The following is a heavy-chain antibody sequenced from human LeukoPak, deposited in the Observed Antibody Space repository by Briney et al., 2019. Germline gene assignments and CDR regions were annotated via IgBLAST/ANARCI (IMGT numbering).Heavy chain of an antibody. CDR1: GGSISSGDYY. Sequence: SETLSLTSTVSGGSISSGDYYWSWIRQPPGKGLEWIGYIYYSGSTYYNPSLKSRVTISVDTSKNQFSLKLSSVTAADTAVYYCAREWYYYDSSGPGWFDPWGQGTLVTVSS. J-gene: IGHJ5*02. CDR3: AREWYYYDSSGPGWFDP. D-gene: IGHD3-22*01. V-gene: IGHV4-30-4*08. CDR2: IYYSGST.